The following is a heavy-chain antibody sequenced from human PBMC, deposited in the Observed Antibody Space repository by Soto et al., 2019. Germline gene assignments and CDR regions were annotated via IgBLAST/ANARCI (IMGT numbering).Heavy chain of an antibody. CDR3: ARGEFSAYYDILTGYSENWFDP. V-gene: IGHV1-2*04. D-gene: IGHD3-9*01. Sequence: QVQLVQSGAEVKKPGASVKFSCKASGYTFTGYYMHWVRQAPGQGLEWMGWINPNSGGTNYAQKFQGWVTMTRDTSISTAYMELSRLRSDDTAVYYCARGEFSAYYDILTGYSENWFDPWGQGTLVTVSS. J-gene: IGHJ5*02. CDR2: INPNSGGT. CDR1: GYTFTGYY.